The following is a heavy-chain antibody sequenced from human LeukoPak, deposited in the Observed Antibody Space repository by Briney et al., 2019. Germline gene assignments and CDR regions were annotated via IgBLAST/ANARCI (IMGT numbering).Heavy chain of an antibody. CDR3: SRERMGSSGHFDS. V-gene: IGHV3-7*01. CDR2: IKQTGSEK. CDR1: GFTFSSHW. J-gene: IGHJ4*02. Sequence: AGGSLRLSXAASGFTFSSHWMSRVCQAPGKGLEWVANIKQTGSEKYYVDSVKGRFTISRDNAKKSLYLQMNSLRAEDTAVYYCSRERMGSSGHFDSWGQGTLVTVSS. D-gene: IGHD6-19*01.